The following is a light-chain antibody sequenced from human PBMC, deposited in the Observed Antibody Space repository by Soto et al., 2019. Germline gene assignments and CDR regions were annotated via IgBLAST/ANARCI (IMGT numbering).Light chain of an antibody. CDR3: QQYGSSGT. CDR2: RIS. Sequence: ETVLTQSPGTLSMSPGETATLSCRASQTLGRNYLAWYQQKPGQAPRLLIHRISIRAAGISDRFSGSASGTDSTLTISRLEPEDFAVYYCQQYGSSGTFGQGTKVDIK. J-gene: IGKJ1*01. V-gene: IGKV3-20*01. CDR1: QTLGRNY.